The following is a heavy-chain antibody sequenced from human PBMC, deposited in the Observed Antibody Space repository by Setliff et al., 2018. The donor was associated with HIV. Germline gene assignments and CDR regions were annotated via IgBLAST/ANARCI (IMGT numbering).Heavy chain of an antibody. CDR3: TRDRSSWSGGTNDAFEV. V-gene: IGHV4-31*03. CDR2: IYYSGST. CDR1: GGSVSSGGYY. D-gene: IGHD6-13*01. Sequence: SETLSLTCTVSGGSVSSGGYYWNWIRQRPGKGLEWIGHIYYSGSTSYNPSLKSRVTISVDTSTNVFSLKVNSVTASDTALYYCTRDRSSWSGGTNDAFEVWGQGTMVTVSS. J-gene: IGHJ3*01.